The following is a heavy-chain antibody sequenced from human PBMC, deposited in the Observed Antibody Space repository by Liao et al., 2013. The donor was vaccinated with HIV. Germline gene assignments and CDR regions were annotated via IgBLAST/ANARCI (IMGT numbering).Heavy chain of an antibody. D-gene: IGHD3-10*01. CDR1: GGAVNSRRSC. V-gene: IGHV4-30-4*08. J-gene: IGHJ4*02. CDR3: ARVLRGRRRIRGGLDV. Sequence: QVQLQESGPGLVKPLQTLSLTCTVSGGAVNSRRSCWTWIRQPPGKGLEWLGCITYSGDAHHNASLKSRITVSVDMSKNQFSLNLTSVTAADTAVYFCARVLRGRRRIRGGLDVWGQGALVTV. CDR2: ITYSGDA.